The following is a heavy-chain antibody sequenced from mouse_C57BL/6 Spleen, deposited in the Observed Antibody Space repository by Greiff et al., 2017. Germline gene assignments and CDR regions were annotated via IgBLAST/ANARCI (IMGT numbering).Heavy chain of an antibody. CDR1: GFNIKDDY. J-gene: IGHJ3*01. V-gene: IGHV14-4*01. CDR3: TPRGSWFAY. CDR2: IDPENGDT. Sequence: VQLQQSGAELVRPGASVKLSCTASGFNIKDDYMHWVKQRPEQGLEWIGWIDPENGDTEYASKFQGKATITADTSSNTAYLQLSSLTSEDTAVYYCTPRGSWFAYGGQGTLVTVSA.